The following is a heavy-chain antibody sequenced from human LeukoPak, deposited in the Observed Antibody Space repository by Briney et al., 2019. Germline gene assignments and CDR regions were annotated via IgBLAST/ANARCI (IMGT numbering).Heavy chain of an antibody. Sequence: ASVKVSCKASGYTFTSYYMHWARQAPGQGLEWMGIINPSGGSTSYAQKFQGRVTMTRDTSTSTVYMELSSLRSEDTAVYYCATHPTRMTTGPIGDYWGQGTLVTVSS. CDR1: GYTFTSYY. J-gene: IGHJ4*02. CDR3: ATHPTRMTTGPIGDY. V-gene: IGHV1-46*01. CDR2: INPSGGST. D-gene: IGHD4-17*01.